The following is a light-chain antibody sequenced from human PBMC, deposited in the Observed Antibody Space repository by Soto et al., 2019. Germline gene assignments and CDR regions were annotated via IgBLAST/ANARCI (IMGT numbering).Light chain of an antibody. V-gene: IGKV3-11*01. J-gene: IGKJ5*01. Sequence: VLTQSPGTLSLSPGERATLSCRASQTVRNNYLAWYQQKPGQAPRLLIYDASNRATGIPARFSGSGSGTDFTLTISSLEPEDFAVYYCQQRSNWLITFGQGTRLEIK. CDR2: DAS. CDR1: QTVRNNY. CDR3: QQRSNWLIT.